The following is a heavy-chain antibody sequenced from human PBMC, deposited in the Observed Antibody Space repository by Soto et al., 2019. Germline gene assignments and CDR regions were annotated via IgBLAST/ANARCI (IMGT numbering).Heavy chain of an antibody. Sequence: WVSLRLSCAAYGFPFRYYAMSWVRQAPGTGLEWVSAIIKSGSTTYYADSVQGRFTISRDHAQNMPFLQMHGLRADDTVVYCGAKAESTPAYNAGKQGLDVWGKGTMVTVSS. CDR3: AKAESTPAYNAGKQGLDV. V-gene: IGHV3-23*01. D-gene: IGHD1-20*01. CDR2: IIKSGSTT. J-gene: IGHJ6*04. CDR1: GFPFRYYA.